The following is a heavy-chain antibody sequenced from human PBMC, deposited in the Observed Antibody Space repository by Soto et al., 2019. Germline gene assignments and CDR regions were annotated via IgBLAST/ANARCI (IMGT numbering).Heavy chain of an antibody. CDR3: ATSLATFSYYMDV. D-gene: IGHD1-26*01. CDR2: IIPILGIA. Sequence: GASVKVSCKASGGTFSSYTISWVRQAPGQGLEWMGRIIPILGIANYAQKFQGRVTITADKSTSTAYMELSSLRSEDTAVYYCATSLATFSYYMDVWGKGTTVTVS. J-gene: IGHJ6*03. CDR1: GGTFSSYT. V-gene: IGHV1-69*02.